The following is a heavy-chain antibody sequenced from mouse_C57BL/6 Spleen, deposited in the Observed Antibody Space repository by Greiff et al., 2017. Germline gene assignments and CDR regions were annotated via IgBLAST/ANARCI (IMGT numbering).Heavy chain of an antibody. Sequence: QVQLQQSGAELARPGASVKMSCKASGYTFTSYTMPWVKQRPGQGLEWIGYINPSSGYTKYNQKFKGKATLTADKSSSPAYMQLSSLTSEDSAVYCWARENYVVSSYAFDYWGPGTTLTVSS. V-gene: IGHV1-4*01. J-gene: IGHJ2*01. CDR1: GYTFTSYT. CDR3: ARENYVVSSYAFDY. D-gene: IGHD1-1*01. CDR2: INPSSGYT.